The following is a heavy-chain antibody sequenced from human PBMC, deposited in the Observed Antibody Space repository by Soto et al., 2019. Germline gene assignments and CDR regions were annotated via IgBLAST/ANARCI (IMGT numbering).Heavy chain of an antibody. CDR1: GYTFTSYD. CDR2: MNPNSGNT. Sequence: QVQLVQSGAEVKKPGASVKVSCKASGYTFTSYDINWVRQATGQGLEWMGWMNPNSGNTGYAQKFQGRVTMTMNTSISTAYMELSSLRSEDTAVYYCAREGRDYGDRDNDYLGQGTLVTVSS. V-gene: IGHV1-8*01. D-gene: IGHD4-17*01. CDR3: AREGRDYGDRDNDY. J-gene: IGHJ4*02.